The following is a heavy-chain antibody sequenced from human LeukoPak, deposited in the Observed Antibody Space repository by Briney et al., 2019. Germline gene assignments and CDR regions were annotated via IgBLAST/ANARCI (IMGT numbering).Heavy chain of an antibody. Sequence: SETLSLTCTVSGGSISSGSHYWSWIRQPAGKGLGWIGRISTSGSTNYNPSLKSRVTISVDTSKNQFSLKLSSVTAADTAVYFCARGPYSYDSSGAFDIWGQGTMVTVSS. J-gene: IGHJ3*02. CDR3: ARGPYSYDSSGAFDI. CDR1: GGSISSGSHY. CDR2: ISTSGST. D-gene: IGHD3-22*01. V-gene: IGHV4-61*02.